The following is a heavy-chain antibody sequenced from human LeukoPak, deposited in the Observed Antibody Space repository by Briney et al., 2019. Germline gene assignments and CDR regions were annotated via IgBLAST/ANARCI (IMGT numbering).Heavy chain of an antibody. Sequence: GASVKVSCKASGYTFTSYGISWVRQAPGQGLEWMGWISAYNGNTNYAQKLQGRVTMTTDTSTSTAYMELRSLRSDDTAVYYCAKLEGGGYDSSGYYFGSFDYWGQGTLVTVSS. CDR2: ISAYNGNT. D-gene: IGHD3-22*01. CDR1: GYTFTSYG. V-gene: IGHV1-18*01. CDR3: AKLEGGGYDSSGYYFGSFDY. J-gene: IGHJ4*02.